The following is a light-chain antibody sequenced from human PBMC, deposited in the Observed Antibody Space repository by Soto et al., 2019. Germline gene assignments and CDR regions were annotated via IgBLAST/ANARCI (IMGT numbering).Light chain of an antibody. CDR2: EVS. V-gene: IGLV2-8*01. Sequence: QSVLTQPPSASGSPGQSVTISCTGTSSDVGGYNYVSWYQQHPGKAPKLMIYEVSKRPSGVPDRFSGSKSGNTASLTVSGLQAEDEADYYCQSYDSDFVIFGGGTKLTVL. CDR1: SSDVGGYNY. CDR3: QSYDSDFVI. J-gene: IGLJ2*01.